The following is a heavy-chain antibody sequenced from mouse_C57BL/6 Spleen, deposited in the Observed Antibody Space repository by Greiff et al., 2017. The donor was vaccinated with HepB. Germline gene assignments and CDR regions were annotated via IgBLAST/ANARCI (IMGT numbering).Heavy chain of an antibody. Sequence: QVQLQQSGAELVKPGASVKMSCKASGYTFTTYPIEWMKQNHGKSLVWIGNFHPYNDDTKYNEKFKGKATLTVEKSSSTVYVKLSRLTSDYSAFYYCASTWPHYYGSSHWYFDVWGTGTTVTVSS. J-gene: IGHJ1*03. CDR2: FHPYNDDT. CDR3: ASTWPHYYGSSHWYFDV. V-gene: IGHV1-47*01. D-gene: IGHD1-1*01. CDR1: GYTFTTYP.